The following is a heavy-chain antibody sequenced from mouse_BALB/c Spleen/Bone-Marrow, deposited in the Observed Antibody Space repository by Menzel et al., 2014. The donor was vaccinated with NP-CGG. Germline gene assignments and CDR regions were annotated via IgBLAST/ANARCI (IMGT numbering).Heavy chain of an antibody. V-gene: IGHV1S81*02. CDR3: ARYNAYDWYFDV. J-gene: IGHJ1*01. Sequence: VQLQESGAELVKPGASVKLSCKASGYTFTSYWMHWVNQRPGQGLEWIGEINPSNGRSNYSEKFKSKATLTVDKSSSTTYMQLSSLTSEDSAVYSCARYNAYDWYFDVWGAGTTVTVYS. CDR2: INPSNGRS. D-gene: IGHD2-2*01. CDR1: GYTFTSYW.